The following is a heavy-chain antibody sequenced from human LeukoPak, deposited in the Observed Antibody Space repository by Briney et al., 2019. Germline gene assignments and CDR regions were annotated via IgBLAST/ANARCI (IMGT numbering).Heavy chain of an antibody. V-gene: IGHV1-18*01. J-gene: IGHJ4*02. Sequence: ASVTVSCKASGYTFTSHGMTWVRQAPGQGLEWVAWISAYNGNKNYAQKLQGRVTMTTDTSTSTAYMEMRSLRSADTAVYYCARDWVPAAMPLGYWGQGTLVTVSS. CDR3: ARDWVPAAMPLGY. CDR2: ISAYNGNK. D-gene: IGHD2-2*01. CDR1: GYTFTSHG.